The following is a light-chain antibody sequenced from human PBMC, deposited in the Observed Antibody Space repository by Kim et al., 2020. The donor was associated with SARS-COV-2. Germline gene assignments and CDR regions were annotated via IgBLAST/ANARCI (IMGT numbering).Light chain of an antibody. J-gene: IGLJ3*02. CDR3: AAWDSRLTVWV. CDR2: RNN. CDR1: NNLVGDEG. Sequence: RHTATPNCTGKNNLVGDEGASWLQTHPGHPPKRLSYRNNNRPSGISERFSASRSGNTASLTITGLQPEDEADYYCAAWDSRLTVWVFGGGTQLTVL. V-gene: IGLV10-54*02.